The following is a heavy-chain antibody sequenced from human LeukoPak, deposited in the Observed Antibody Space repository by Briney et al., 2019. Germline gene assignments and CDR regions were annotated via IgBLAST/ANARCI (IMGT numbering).Heavy chain of an antibody. Sequence: SETLSLTCSVSGASINSNYWSWVRQSPGKGLEWIAYIYYSGEINYNPSLRSRVTILLDTSKNQVSLKMTSVTAEDTAVYYCARGHYDLGPWGQGTLVTVSS. CDR2: IYYSGEI. CDR3: ARGHYDLGP. V-gene: IGHV4-59*01. CDR1: GASINSNY. J-gene: IGHJ5*02. D-gene: IGHD3-22*01.